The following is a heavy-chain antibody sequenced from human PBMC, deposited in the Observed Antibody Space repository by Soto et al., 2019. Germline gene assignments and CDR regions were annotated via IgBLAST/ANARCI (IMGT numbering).Heavy chain of an antibody. CDR2: ISAYNGNT. D-gene: IGHD2-2*01. J-gene: IGHJ6*03. CDR3: ARVGCSSTSCHYYYYYMDV. V-gene: IGHV1-18*01. Sequence: ASVKVSCKASGYTFTSYGISWVRQAPGQGLEWMGWISAYNGNTNYAQKLQGRVTMTTDTSTSTAYMELRSLRSDDTAVYYCARVGCSSTSCHYYYYYMDVWGKGTTVTAP. CDR1: GYTFTSYG.